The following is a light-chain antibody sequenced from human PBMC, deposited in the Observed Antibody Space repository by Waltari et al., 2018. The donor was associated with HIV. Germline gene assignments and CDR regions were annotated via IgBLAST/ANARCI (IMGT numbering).Light chain of an antibody. CDR2: YDD. CDR3: ATWDDSLKGYV. V-gene: IGLV1-36*01. Sequence: QSVLTQPPSVSEAPRQSVTISCSGSSSNIGKNAVNWFQQLPGKAPKLLIYYDDLLPSGVSDRFSGSKSGTSASLAISGLQSEDEADYYCATWDDSLKGYVFGAGTKVTVL. CDR1: SSNIGKNA. J-gene: IGLJ1*01.